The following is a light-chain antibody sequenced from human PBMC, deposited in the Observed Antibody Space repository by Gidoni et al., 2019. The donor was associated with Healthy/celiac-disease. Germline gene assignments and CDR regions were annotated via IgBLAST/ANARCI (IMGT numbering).Light chain of an antibody. CDR3: QQGYSTPV. J-gene: IGKJ2*01. CDR1: QSISSY. CDR2: AAS. V-gene: IGKV1-39*01. Sequence: DIQMTQSPSSLSASVGDRVTITCRASQSISSYLNWYQQKPGKAPKLLIYAASSLQSGVPSRFSGSGSGKDFTLTISSLQPEDFATYYCQQGYSTPVFSQGTKLEIK.